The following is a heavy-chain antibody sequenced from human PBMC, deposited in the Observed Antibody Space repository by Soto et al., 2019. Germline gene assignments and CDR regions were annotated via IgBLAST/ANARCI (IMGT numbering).Heavy chain of an antibody. J-gene: IGHJ4*02. CDR2: ISGSGGST. CDR1: GFTFSSYA. D-gene: IGHD3-3*01. CDR3: AKDGGIEAYFDY. V-gene: IGHV3-23*01. Sequence: EVQLLESGGGLVQPGGSLRLSCAASGFTFSSYAMSWVRQAPGKGLEWVSAISGSGGSTYYADSVKGRFTISRDNSKNTLYLQMNSLRADVTAVYYCAKDGGIEAYFDYWGQGTLVTVSS.